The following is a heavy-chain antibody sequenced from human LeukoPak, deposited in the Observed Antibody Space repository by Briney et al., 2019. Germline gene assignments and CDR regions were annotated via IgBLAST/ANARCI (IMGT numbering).Heavy chain of an antibody. V-gene: IGHV3-23*01. D-gene: IGHD6-19*01. Sequence: PGGSLRLSCAASGFTFSSYAMSWVRQAPGKGLEWVSAISGVGGSTYYAESGKGRFTISRDNSKNTLYLQMNSLRAEDTAVYYCAKDPRVAAFSDAFDIWGQGTMVTVSS. CDR2: ISGVGGST. J-gene: IGHJ3*02. CDR3: AKDPRVAAFSDAFDI. CDR1: GFTFSSYA.